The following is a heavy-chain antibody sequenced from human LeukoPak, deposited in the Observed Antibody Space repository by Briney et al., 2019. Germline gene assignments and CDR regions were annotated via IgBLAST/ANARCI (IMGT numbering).Heavy chain of an antibody. CDR1: GGTFSSYA. J-gene: IGHJ4*02. CDR3: TSASESFDY. Sequence: GASVKVSCKASGGTFSSYAISWVRQAPGQGLEWMGRIIPIFGIANYAQKFQGRVTITADKSTSTAYMELSSLRSEDTAVYYCTSASESFDYWGQGTLVTVSS. V-gene: IGHV1-69*04. CDR2: IIPIFGIA.